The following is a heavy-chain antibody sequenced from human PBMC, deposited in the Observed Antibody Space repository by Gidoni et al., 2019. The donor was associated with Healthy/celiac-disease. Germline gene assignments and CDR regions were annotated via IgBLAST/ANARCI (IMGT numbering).Heavy chain of an antibody. Sequence: QLQLQESGPGLVKPSETLSLTCTVSGGSISSSSYYWGWIRQPPGKGLEWIGSIYYSGSTYYNPSLKSRVTISVDTSKNQFSLKLSSVTAADTAVYYCARQGGNTMIVVVIPRGYFDYWGQGTLVTVSS. CDR2: IYYSGST. D-gene: IGHD3-22*01. CDR1: GGSISSSSYY. CDR3: ARQGGNTMIVVVIPRGYFDY. V-gene: IGHV4-39*01. J-gene: IGHJ4*02.